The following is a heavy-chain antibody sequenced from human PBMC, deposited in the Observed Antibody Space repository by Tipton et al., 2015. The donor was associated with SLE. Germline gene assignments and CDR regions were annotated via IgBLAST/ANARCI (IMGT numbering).Heavy chain of an antibody. D-gene: IGHD4-17*01. J-gene: IGHJ1*01. Sequence: QLVQSGAEVKKPGASVKVSCKASGYTFANYDIHWVRQATGQGLEWMGWMNPNSGNTGYAQKFQGRLTMTRSTSLTTAYMELSSLRSEDTAVYYCARGSSYGDLYFQHWGQGTLVTVSS. V-gene: IGHV1-8*02. CDR3: ARGSSYGDLYFQH. CDR1: GYTFANYD. CDR2: MNPNSGNT.